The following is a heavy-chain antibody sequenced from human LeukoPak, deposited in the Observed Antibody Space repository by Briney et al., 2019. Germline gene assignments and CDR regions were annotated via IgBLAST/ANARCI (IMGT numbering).Heavy chain of an antibody. Sequence: GGSLRLSCAASGFTFSSYSMNWVRQAPGKGLEWVSYISSSSTIYYADSVKGRFTISRDNAKNSLYLQMNSLRAEDTAVYYCAKDSSDGYFFDYWGQGTLVTVSS. CDR1: GFTFSSYS. J-gene: IGHJ4*02. CDR3: AKDSSDGYFFDY. V-gene: IGHV3-48*01. D-gene: IGHD3-22*01. CDR2: ISSSSTI.